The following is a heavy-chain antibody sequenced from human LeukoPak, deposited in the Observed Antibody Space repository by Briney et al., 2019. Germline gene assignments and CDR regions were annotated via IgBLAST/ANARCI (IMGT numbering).Heavy chain of an antibody. CDR2: IIPIFGTA. CDR1: GGTFSSYA. J-gene: IGHJ6*03. V-gene: IGHV1-69*05. Sequence: GSSVKVSCKASGGTFSSYAISWVRQAPGQGLEWMGGIIPIFGTANYAQKFQGRVTITTDESTSTAYKELSSLRSEDTAEYYCAREKGDCSSTSCYYDGQDGYYMDVWGKGTTVTVSS. CDR3: AREKGDCSSTSCYYDGQDGYYMDV. D-gene: IGHD2-2*01.